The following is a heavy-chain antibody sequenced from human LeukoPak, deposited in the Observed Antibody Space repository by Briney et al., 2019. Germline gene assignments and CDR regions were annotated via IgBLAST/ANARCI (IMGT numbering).Heavy chain of an antibody. D-gene: IGHD6-13*01. CDR2: ISSSSSYI. J-gene: IGHJ6*02. CDR1: GFAFSSYR. CDR3: ARDPQQYIFYFKQKTAYDMDV. V-gene: IGHV3-21*01. Sequence: GGSLRLSCAASGFAFSSYRMNWVRQAPGKGLEWVSSISSSSSYIYYADSVKGRFAISRDNAKNSLYLQMNSLRAEDTAVYYCARDPQQYIFYFKQKTAYDMDVWGQGTTVTVSS.